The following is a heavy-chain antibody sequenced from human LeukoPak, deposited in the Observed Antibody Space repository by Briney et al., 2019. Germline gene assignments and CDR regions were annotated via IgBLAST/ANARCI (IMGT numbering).Heavy chain of an antibody. CDR1: GGSISSGDYY. D-gene: IGHD2-2*02. Sequence: SETLSLTCTVSGGSISSGDYYWSWIRQPPGKGLEWIGYIYYSGSTYYNPSLKRRVTISVDTSKNQFSLKLSSVTAADTAVYYCARVSLDCSSTSCYTLFDYWGQGTLVTVSS. CDR2: IYYSGST. CDR3: ARVSLDCSSTSCYTLFDY. J-gene: IGHJ4*02. V-gene: IGHV4-30-4*08.